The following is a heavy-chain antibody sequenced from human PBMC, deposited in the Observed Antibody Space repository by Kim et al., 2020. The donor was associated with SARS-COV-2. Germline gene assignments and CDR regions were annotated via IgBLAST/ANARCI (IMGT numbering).Heavy chain of an antibody. CDR2: K. V-gene: IGHV3-7*01. J-gene: IGHJ4*02. D-gene: IGHD2-21*01. CDR3: ARGGYSNFDF. Sequence: KNYVESMKGRFTISRDNARTALYLQMNSLRVEDTAVYYCARGGYSNFDFRGQGTLVTVSS.